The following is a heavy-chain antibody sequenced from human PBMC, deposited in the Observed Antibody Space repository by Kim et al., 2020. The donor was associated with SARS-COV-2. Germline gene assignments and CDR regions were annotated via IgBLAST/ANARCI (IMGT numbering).Heavy chain of an antibody. Sequence: GGSLRLSCAASGFTFTDYTMNWVRQAPGKGLEWVSAISSSSYVFYADSLRGRFTISRDNAKNSLYLQMNSLRAEDTAVYYCAGDYGSGSTTGFWGQGTLVTVSS. D-gene: IGHD3-10*01. CDR2: ISSSSYV. CDR1: GFTFTDYT. J-gene: IGHJ4*02. V-gene: IGHV3-21*04. CDR3: AGDYGSGSTTGF.